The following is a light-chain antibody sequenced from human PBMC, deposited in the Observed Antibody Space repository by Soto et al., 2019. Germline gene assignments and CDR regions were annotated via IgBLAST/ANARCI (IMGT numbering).Light chain of an antibody. Sequence: EVVRTQYQATLSVSPGEGATLSCRASQSVSSDLAWYQQKPGQAPRLLIYGASTRATGVPARFSGSGSGTEFTLTISRLEPEDFAMYYCQPYAGGSRITFAQGRLLE. J-gene: IGKJ5*01. CDR3: QPYAGGSRIT. CDR2: GAS. CDR1: QSVSSD. V-gene: IGKV3-15*01.